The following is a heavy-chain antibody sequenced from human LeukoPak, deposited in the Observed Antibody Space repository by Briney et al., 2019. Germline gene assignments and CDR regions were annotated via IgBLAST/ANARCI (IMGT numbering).Heavy chain of an antibody. V-gene: IGHV3-23*01. D-gene: IGHD6-19*01. CDR3: AGDKTTGGWYEFDY. Sequence: GGSLRLSCAASGFTFSSYAMSWVRQAPGKGLEWVSAISGSGGSTYYADSVKGRFTISRDNAKNSLYLQMNSLRAEDTAVYYCAGDKTTGGWYEFDYWGQGTLVTVSS. CDR2: ISGSGGST. CDR1: GFTFSSYA. J-gene: IGHJ4*02.